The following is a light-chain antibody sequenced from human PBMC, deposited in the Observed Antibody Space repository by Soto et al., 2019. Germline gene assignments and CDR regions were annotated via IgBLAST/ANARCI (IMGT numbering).Light chain of an antibody. CDR2: EVS. CDR1: SSDVGGYNY. J-gene: IGLJ2*01. Sequence: QSALTQPASVSGSPGQSITISCTGTSSDVGGYNYVSWYQQHPGTAPKLMISEVSNRPSGVSNRFSGSKSGNTASLTISGLQAEDEAAYYCSSYTSSTIRVVFGGGTKLTVL. V-gene: IGLV2-14*01. CDR3: SSYTSSTIRVV.